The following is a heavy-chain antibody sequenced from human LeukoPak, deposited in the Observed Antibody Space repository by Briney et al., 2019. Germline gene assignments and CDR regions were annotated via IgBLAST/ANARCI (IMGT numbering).Heavy chain of an antibody. Sequence: GASVRVSCKASGYTFFKHGISWVRQAPGQGLEWMGWINANTGNTDYAQNFQGRITMTTNPSTSTAYLALRSLTSDDMAVYYCARIKIVEEVVNPWSWGPKKKTLLTPSASWGQGTLVTVSS. J-gene: IGHJ5*02. CDR1: GYTFFKHG. V-gene: IGHV1-18*03. CDR3: ARIKIVEEVVNPWSWGPKKKTLLTPSAS. CDR2: INANTGNT. D-gene: IGHD2-21*01.